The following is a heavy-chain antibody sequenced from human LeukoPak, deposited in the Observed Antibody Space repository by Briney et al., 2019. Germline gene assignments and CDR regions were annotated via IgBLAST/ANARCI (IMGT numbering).Heavy chain of an antibody. CDR3: AKAYSSSWSNNWFDP. J-gene: IGHJ5*02. CDR2: ISYDGSNK. V-gene: IGHV3-30*18. CDR1: GFSFSSYG. D-gene: IGHD6-13*01. Sequence: GRSLRLSCAAAGFSFSSYGMHWVRQAPGKGLEWVAVISYDGSNKYYADSVKGRFTISRDNSKNTLYLQMNSLRAEDTAVYYCAKAYSSSWSNNWFDPWGQGTLVTVSS.